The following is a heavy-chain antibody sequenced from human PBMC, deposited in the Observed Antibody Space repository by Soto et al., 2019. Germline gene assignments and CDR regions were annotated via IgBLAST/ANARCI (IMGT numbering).Heavy chain of an antibody. CDR1: AFTCTNAC. Sequence: GSLRLSCAASAFTCTNACLNWVRQAPGKGLEWVGRIKSKTDGGTTVYTAPMKGRFTISRDDSKNTLYLQMSSLKTEDTAMYYCTKEMRHSSGWYGAFDIWGQGIMVTVSS. CDR2: IKSKTDGGTT. V-gene: IGHV3-15*01. CDR3: TKEMRHSSGWYGAFDI. D-gene: IGHD6-19*01. J-gene: IGHJ3*02.